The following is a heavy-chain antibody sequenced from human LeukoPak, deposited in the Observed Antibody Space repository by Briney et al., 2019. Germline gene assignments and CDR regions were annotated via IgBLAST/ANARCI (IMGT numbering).Heavy chain of an antibody. V-gene: IGHV3-64*01. Sequence: GGSLTLSCAASGFTFNNYPIHWVRQAPGKGLEYVSAISSNGDNTYYANSVKGRFTVSRDSSKNTVYLQMGSLRPDDMAVYYCARERPDYGGNVDYWGQGTLVTVSS. CDR3: ARERPDYGGNVDY. J-gene: IGHJ4*02. CDR2: ISSNGDNT. CDR1: GFTFNNYP. D-gene: IGHD4-23*01.